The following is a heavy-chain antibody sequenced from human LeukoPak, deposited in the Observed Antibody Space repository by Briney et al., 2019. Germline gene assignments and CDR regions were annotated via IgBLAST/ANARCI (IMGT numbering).Heavy chain of an antibody. J-gene: IGHJ4*02. CDR2: MYYSGST. Sequence: SETLSLTCTVSGGSISSYYWSWIRQPPGKGLEWIGHMYYSGSTNYNPSLKSRVTISVDTSKNQVSLKLTSVTAADTAVYYCATHSGSYGTFFDSWGQGTLVTVSS. D-gene: IGHD1-26*01. V-gene: IGHV4-59*08. CDR1: GGSISSYY. CDR3: ATHSGSYGTFFDS.